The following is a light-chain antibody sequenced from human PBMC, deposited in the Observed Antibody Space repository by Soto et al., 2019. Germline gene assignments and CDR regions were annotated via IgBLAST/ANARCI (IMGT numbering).Light chain of an antibody. J-gene: IGKJ1*01. CDR3: QQHDSDSLRT. CDR1: QTITTS. Sequence: DIQMTQSPSNLSASVADRVTITCRASQTITTSLAWYQQKPGKAPKLLIYKATSLESGVPSRFSGSGSGTEVTRAISSLQHVALATYYCQQHDSDSLRTFGRGTRVDI. V-gene: IGKV1-5*03. CDR2: KAT.